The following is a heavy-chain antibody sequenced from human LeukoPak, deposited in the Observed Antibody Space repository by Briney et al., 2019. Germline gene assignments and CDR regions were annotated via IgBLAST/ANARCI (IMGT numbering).Heavy chain of an antibody. Sequence: PLETLSLTCTVSGGSISSYYWSWIRQPPGKGLEWIGYINYSGSTTYNPSLKSRVTISVDTSKNQFSLKLSSVTAADTAVYYCARGRSGYSYVHDAFDIWGQGTMVTVSS. CDR2: INYSGST. V-gene: IGHV4-59*01. J-gene: IGHJ3*02. D-gene: IGHD5-18*01. CDR1: GGSISSYY. CDR3: ARGRSGYSYVHDAFDI.